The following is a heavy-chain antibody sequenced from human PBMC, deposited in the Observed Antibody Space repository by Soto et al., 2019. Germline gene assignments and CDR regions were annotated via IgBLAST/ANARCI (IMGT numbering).Heavy chain of an antibody. CDR3: ARSLVVTAIHNYFDY. CDR1: GGTFSSYA. CDR2: IIPIFGTA. J-gene: IGHJ4*02. D-gene: IGHD2-21*02. Sequence: QVQLVQSGAEVKKPGSSVKVSCKASGGTFSSYAISWVRQAPGQGLEWMGGIIPIFGTANYAQKFQGRVTNTADESTSTAYMELSRLRSEDTAVYYCARSLVVTAIHNYFDYWGQGTLVTVSS. V-gene: IGHV1-69*01.